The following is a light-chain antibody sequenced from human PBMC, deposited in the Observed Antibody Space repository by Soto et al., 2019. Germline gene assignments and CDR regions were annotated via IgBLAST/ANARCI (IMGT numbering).Light chain of an antibody. CDR2: GAS. J-gene: IGKJ1*01. CDR1: QSVSSN. Sequence: EIVMTHSPATLSVSPGERATLSCRASQSVSSNLAWYQQKPGQAPRLLIYGASTRATGIPARFSGSGSGTEFTLSVSSLQSEDFAVYYCQQYNNWPTWTVGHRTKVDIK. CDR3: QQYNNWPTWT. V-gene: IGKV3-15*01.